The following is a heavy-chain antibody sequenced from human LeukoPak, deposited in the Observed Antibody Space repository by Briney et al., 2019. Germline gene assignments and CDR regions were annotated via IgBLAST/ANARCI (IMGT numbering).Heavy chain of an antibody. CDR1: GFTFSSNS. J-gene: IGHJ4*02. V-gene: IGHV3-23*01. CDR2: SGSGDST. CDR3: TKWSGFGDD. Sequence: GGSPRLSCAASGFTFSSNSMTWVRQTPGKGLEWVSGSGSGDSTFYADSVKGRFTISRDNSRNTLYLQMSSLRPEDTAVYYCTKWSGFGDDWGQGTLVTVSS. D-gene: IGHD3-10*01.